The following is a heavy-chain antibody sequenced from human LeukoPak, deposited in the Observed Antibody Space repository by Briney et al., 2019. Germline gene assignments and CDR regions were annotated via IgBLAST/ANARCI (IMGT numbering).Heavy chain of an antibody. CDR1: GGSITTSSYY. CDR2: IYYSGYT. J-gene: IGHJ3*02. D-gene: IGHD3-22*01. CDR3: VREGRSYYDGHNAFDI. Sequence: PSETLSPTCTVSGGSITTSSYYWGWIRQPPGKGLEWIGSIYYSGYTYYNPSLKSRVTISVDTSKNQFSLKLSSVTAADTAVYYCVREGRSYYDGHNAFDIWGQGTMVTVSS. V-gene: IGHV4-39*07.